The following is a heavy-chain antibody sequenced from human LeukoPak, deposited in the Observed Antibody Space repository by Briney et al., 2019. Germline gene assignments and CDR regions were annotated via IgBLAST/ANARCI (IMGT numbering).Heavy chain of an antibody. Sequence: PSETLSLTCAVSGGSISSNSYYWGWIRQPPGKGLEWIGSIYYSGSTYYNPSLKSRVTFSVDTSKNQFSLKLSSVTAADTAVYYCARSSWSLFDYWGQGTLVTVSS. V-gene: IGHV4-39*07. D-gene: IGHD1-26*01. CDR3: ARSSWSLFDY. CDR1: GGSISSNSYY. J-gene: IGHJ4*02. CDR2: IYYSGST.